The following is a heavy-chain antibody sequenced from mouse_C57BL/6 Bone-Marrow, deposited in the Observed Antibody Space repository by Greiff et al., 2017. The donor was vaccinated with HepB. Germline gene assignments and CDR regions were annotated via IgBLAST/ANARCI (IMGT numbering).Heavy chain of an antibody. D-gene: IGHD1-1*01. V-gene: IGHV1-76*01. CDR3: ARDDYYGSSTFDY. J-gene: IGHJ2*01. CDR1: GYTFTDYY. CDR2: IYPGSGNT. Sequence: VQLQQSGAELVRPGASVKLSCKASGYTFTDYYINWVKQRPGQGLEWIARIYPGSGNTYYNEKFKGKATLTAEKSPSTAYMQLSSLTSEDSAVYFCARDDYYGSSTFDYWGQGTTLTVSS.